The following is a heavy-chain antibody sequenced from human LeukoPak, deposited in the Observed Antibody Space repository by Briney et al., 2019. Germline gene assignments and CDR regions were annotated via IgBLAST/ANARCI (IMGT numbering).Heavy chain of an antibody. J-gene: IGHJ6*03. Sequence: SETLSLTCAVCGGSFSGYYWSWIRQPPGKGLEWIGEINHSGSTNYNPSLKSRVTISVDTSKNQFPLKLSSVTAADTAVYYCARVRSSSGSYWPYYYYYMDVWGKGTTVTVSS. CDR2: INHSGST. CDR3: ARVRSSSGSYWPYYYYYMDV. V-gene: IGHV4-34*01. D-gene: IGHD3-10*01. CDR1: GGSFSGYY.